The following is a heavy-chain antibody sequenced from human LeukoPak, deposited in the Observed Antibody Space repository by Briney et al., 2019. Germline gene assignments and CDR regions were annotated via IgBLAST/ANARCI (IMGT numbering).Heavy chain of an antibody. CDR2: INPNSGGT. V-gene: IGHV1-2*02. CDR1: GYTFTGYY. D-gene: IGHD1-26*01. Sequence: ASVKVSCKASGYTFTGYYMHWVRQAPGQGLEWMGWINPNSGGTNYAQKFQGRVTMTRDTSISTAYMELSRLRSDGTAVYYCARDEAVGYYYYMDVWGKGTTVTVSS. J-gene: IGHJ6*03. CDR3: ARDEAVGYYYYMDV.